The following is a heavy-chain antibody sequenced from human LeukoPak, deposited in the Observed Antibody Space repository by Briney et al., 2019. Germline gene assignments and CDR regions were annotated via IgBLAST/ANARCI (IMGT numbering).Heavy chain of an antibody. J-gene: IGHJ3*02. D-gene: IGHD5-24*01. CDR1: GGSFSDYY. CDR3: ARGGEMATNDAFDI. Sequence: SETLSLTCAVYGGSFSDYYWTWIRQPPGKGLEWIGEINHSGSTNYNPSLKSRVTVSVDTSKNQLSLKLSSVTAADTAVYYCARGGEMATNDAFDIWGQGTMVTVSS. CDR2: INHSGST. V-gene: IGHV4-34*01.